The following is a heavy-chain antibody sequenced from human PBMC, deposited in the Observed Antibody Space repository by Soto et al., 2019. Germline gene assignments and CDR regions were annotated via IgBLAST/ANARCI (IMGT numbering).Heavy chain of an antibody. CDR1: GGTFSSYA. CDR2: TIPIFGTA. CDR3: ASGTSYDSSGPHDAFDI. D-gene: IGHD3-22*01. V-gene: IGHV1-69*13. Sequence: ASVKVSCKASGGTFSSYAISWVRQAPGQGLEWMGGTIPIFGTANYAQKFQGRVTITADESTSTAYMELSSLRSEDTAVYYCASGTSYDSSGPHDAFDIWGQGTMVTVSS. J-gene: IGHJ3*02.